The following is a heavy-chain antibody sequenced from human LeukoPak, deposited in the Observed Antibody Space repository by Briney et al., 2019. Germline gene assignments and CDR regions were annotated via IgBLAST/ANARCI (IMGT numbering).Heavy chain of an antibody. CDR1: GYTFTSYG. J-gene: IGHJ4*02. V-gene: IGHV1-18*01. CDR2: ISAYNGNT. D-gene: IGHD3-10*01. Sequence: ASVKVSCKASGYTFTSYGISWVRQAPGQGLEWMGWISAYNGNTNYAQKLQGRVSMTTDTSTSTAYMELRNLRSDDTAVYYCARKLMVRGVYDYWGQGTLVTVSS. CDR3: ARKLMVRGVYDY.